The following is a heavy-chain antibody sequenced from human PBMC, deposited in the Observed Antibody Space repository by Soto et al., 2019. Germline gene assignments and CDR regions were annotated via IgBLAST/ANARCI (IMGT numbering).Heavy chain of an antibody. Sequence: QVQLQESGPGLVKPSQTLSLTCTVSGGSISSGGYYWSWIRQHPGKGLEWIGYIYYSGSTYYNPSLKSRVTISVDTSKNQFSLKLSSVTAADTAVYYCARDPIVVVTAPYYYYGMDVWGQGTTVTVSS. CDR2: IYYSGST. CDR3: ARDPIVVVTAPYYYYGMDV. V-gene: IGHV4-31*03. D-gene: IGHD2-15*01. J-gene: IGHJ6*02. CDR1: GGSISSGGYY.